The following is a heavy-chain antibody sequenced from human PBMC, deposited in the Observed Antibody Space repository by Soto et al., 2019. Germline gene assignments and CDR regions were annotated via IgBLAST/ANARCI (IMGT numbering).Heavy chain of an antibody. D-gene: IGHD4-17*01. CDR2: ISAYNGNT. CDR1: GYTFTSYG. J-gene: IGHJ6*02. V-gene: IGHV1-18*01. CDR3: ARAVAVTTSVSLIGMDV. Sequence: ASVKVSCKASGYTFTSYGISWVRQAPRQGIEWMGWISAYNGNTNYAQKLQGRVTMTTDTSTSIAYMELRSLRADDTAVYYCARAVAVTTSVSLIGMDVWGQGTTVTVSS.